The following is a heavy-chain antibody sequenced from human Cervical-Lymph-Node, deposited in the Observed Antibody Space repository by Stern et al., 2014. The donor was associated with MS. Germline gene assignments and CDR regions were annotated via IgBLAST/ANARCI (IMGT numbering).Heavy chain of an antibody. J-gene: IGHJ6*02. CDR1: GVTLGDSG. V-gene: IGHV3-49*03. Sequence: EVQLVESGGALVEPGRSLRLSCTSSGVTLGDSGISWFRQAPGKGLEWLRFLRTQAYGETSEDAASLRGRFLISRDDSKGIAYLQMNSLKTEDTAVYFCTRTVATHPYYYYGMDVWGQGTAVSISS. CDR3: TRTVATHPYYYYGMDV. CDR2: LRTQAYGETS. D-gene: IGHD4-17*01.